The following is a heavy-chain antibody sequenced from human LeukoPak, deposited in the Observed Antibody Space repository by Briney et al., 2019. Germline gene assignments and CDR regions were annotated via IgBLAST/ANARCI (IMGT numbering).Heavy chain of an antibody. J-gene: IGHJ3*01. Sequence: ASVKVSCKASGYTFTGYYMHWVRQAPGQGLEWMGWINPNSGGTNYAQKFQGRVTMTRDTSISTAYMELSRLRSDDTAVYYCASHTSKNPDYYDSSVVISADWGQGTMVTVSS. D-gene: IGHD3-22*01. V-gene: IGHV1-2*02. CDR1: GYTFTGYY. CDR3: ASHTSKNPDYYDSSVVISAD. CDR2: INPNSGGT.